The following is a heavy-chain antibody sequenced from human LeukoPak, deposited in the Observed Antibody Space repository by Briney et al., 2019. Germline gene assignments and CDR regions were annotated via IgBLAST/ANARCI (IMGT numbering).Heavy chain of an antibody. CDR3: ARATGGSYYGDAFDL. J-gene: IGHJ3*01. D-gene: IGHD1-26*01. CDR1: GFTLGDYG. V-gene: IGHV3-49*03. Sequence: GGSLGLSCTASGFTLGDYGLSWFRQAPEKGLEWVSFIRGKAYGGTTEYAASVKGRFTLSRVDSENIAYLQMNSLKIDDTGVYYCARATGGSYYGDAFDLWGQGTMVTVSS. CDR2: IRGKAYGGTT.